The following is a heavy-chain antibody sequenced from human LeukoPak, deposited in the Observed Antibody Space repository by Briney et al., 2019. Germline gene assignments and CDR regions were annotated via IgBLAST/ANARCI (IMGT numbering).Heavy chain of an antibody. Sequence: GGSLRLSCAASGFTFSTSAMNWVRQAPGKGLEWVSSIDLDSSHIYYSASVRGRFTISRDNAKNSLFLQMDSLRVEDTAIYYCAKGLFSAFDKYLDSWGQGTLVTVSS. J-gene: IGHJ4*02. CDR3: AKGLFSAFDKYLDS. V-gene: IGHV3-21*04. CDR1: GFTFSTSA. CDR2: IDLDSSHI. D-gene: IGHD5-12*01.